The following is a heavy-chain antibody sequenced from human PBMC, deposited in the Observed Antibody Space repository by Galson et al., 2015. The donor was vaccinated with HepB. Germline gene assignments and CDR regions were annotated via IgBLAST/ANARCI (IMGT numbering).Heavy chain of an antibody. V-gene: IGHV4-34*01. D-gene: IGHD6-19*01. CDR3: AREWRVTALYYYYYYGMDV. CDR2: INHSGST. J-gene: IGHJ6*02. Sequence: SETLSLTCAVYGGSFSGYYWSWIRQPPGKGLEWIGEINHSGSTNYNPSLKSRVTISVDTSKNQFSLKLSSVTAADTAVYYCAREWRVTALYYYYYYGMDVWGQGTTVTVSS. CDR1: GGSFSGYY.